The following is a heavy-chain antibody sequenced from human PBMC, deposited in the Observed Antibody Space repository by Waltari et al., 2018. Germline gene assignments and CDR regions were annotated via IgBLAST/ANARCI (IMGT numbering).Heavy chain of an antibody. Sequence: QVQLQESGPGLVKPSETLSLTCAVSGYSISSGYYWGWIRQPPGKGLGWIGSICHSGSTYYNPSLKSRVTISVDTSKNQFSLKLSSVTAADTAVYYCARKAGDYYGSGSFNWFDPWGQGTLVTVSS. D-gene: IGHD3-10*01. V-gene: IGHV4-38-2*01. CDR1: GYSISSGYY. CDR3: ARKAGDYYGSGSFNWFDP. CDR2: ICHSGST. J-gene: IGHJ5*02.